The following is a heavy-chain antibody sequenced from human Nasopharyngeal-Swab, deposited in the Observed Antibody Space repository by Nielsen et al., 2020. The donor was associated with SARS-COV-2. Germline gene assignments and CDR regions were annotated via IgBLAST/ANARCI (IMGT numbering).Heavy chain of an antibody. CDR2: MKPSGRT. J-gene: IGHJ4*02. V-gene: IGHV4-34*01. Sequence: SEPLPLTCAVYGGSISDYHWSWICQPPGKGLEWIGEMKPSGRTNYNPSLKSRVAISIDTSKNQFILNLGSVTAADTAVYYCAGHPADFDYWGQGALVTVSS. CDR1: GGSISDYH. D-gene: IGHD6-25*01. CDR3: AGHPADFDY.